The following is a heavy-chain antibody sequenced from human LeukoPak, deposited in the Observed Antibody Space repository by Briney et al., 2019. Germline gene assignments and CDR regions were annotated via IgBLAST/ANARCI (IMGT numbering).Heavy chain of an antibody. CDR2: ISWNSGSI. V-gene: IGHV3-9*01. CDR3: AKGMYYYDSSGSGVAFDI. D-gene: IGHD3-22*01. Sequence: GGSLRLSCAASGFTFDDYAMHWVRQAPGKGLEWVSGISWNSGSIGYADSVKGRFTISRDNAKNSLYLQMNSLRAEDTALYYCAKGMYYYDSSGSGVAFDIWGQGTMVTVSS. CDR1: GFTFDDYA. J-gene: IGHJ3*02.